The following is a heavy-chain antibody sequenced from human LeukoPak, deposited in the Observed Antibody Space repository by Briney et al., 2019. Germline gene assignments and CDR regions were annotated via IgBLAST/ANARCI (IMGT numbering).Heavy chain of an antibody. V-gene: IGHV4-4*09. D-gene: IGHD1-14*01. CDR3: ARQAQDGSDNYFDP. J-gene: IGHJ5*02. Sequence: SETLSLTCTVSGGSISGHYCSLLRQSPGRRLEWIGNIWTSGITKYNPSLNSRVSISIDTSKNQFSLKVSSMTAADTAVYYCARQAQDGSDNYFDPWGQGTLVTVSS. CDR1: GGSISGHY. CDR2: IWTSGIT.